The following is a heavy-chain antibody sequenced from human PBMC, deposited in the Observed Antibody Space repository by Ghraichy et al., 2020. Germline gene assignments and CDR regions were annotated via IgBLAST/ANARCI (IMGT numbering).Heavy chain of an antibody. Sequence: SQTLSLTCVVSGGSITGSNWWTWVRQTPNKGLEWIGQIYHNGSTNYNPSLKSKVVISVDKTNNQFSLTLRSVTAADTGVYHCVRCRSSASTSPTNAGYHYFGLDVWGPGTTVTVSS. CDR1: GGSITGSNW. CDR2: IYHNGST. J-gene: IGHJ6*02. D-gene: IGHD5-12*01. V-gene: IGHV4/OR15-8*01. CDR3: VRCRSSASTSPTNAGYHYFGLDV.